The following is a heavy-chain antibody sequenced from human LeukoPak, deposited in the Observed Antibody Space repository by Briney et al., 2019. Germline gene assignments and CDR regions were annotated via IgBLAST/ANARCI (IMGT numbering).Heavy chain of an antibody. V-gene: IGHV3-33*01. D-gene: IGHD3-22*01. CDR3: ASDSSGSVDY. CDR2: IWYDGNNK. CDR1: GFTFSSYG. Sequence: GGSLRLSCAASGFTFSSYGMHWVRQAQGKGLEWVAVIWYDGNNKYYADSVKGRFAISRDNSKNTLYLQMNSLRAEDTAVYYCASDSSGSVDYWGQGTLVTVSS. J-gene: IGHJ4*02.